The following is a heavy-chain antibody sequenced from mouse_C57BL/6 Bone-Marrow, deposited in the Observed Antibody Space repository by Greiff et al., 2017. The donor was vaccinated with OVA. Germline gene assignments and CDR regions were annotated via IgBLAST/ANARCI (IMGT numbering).Heavy chain of an antibody. V-gene: IGHV1-5*01. CDR3: TSAHRGNYFDY. CDR1: GYTFTSYW. Sequence: EVQLQESGTVLARPGASVKMSCKTSGYTFTSYWMHWVKQRPGQGLEWIGAIYPGNSDTSYNQKFKGKATLTAVTSASTAYMELSSLTNEDSAVYYCTSAHRGNYFDYWGQGTTLTVSS. CDR2: IYPGNSDT. J-gene: IGHJ2*01.